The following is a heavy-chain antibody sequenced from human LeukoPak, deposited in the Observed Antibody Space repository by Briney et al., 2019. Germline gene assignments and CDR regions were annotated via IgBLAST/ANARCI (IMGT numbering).Heavy chain of an antibody. Sequence: SVKVSCKASGDPFGSYALSWVRQAPGQGLEWVGGIVPVFGKTTYAQKFQGRLAITTDESTSTTYMELSSLTSADTAVYYCARGQEGIMWFFDNWGQGTLVTVSS. V-gene: IGHV1-69*05. CDR3: ARGQEGIMWFFDN. D-gene: IGHD2-21*01. CDR2: IVPVFGKT. J-gene: IGHJ4*02. CDR1: GDPFGSYA.